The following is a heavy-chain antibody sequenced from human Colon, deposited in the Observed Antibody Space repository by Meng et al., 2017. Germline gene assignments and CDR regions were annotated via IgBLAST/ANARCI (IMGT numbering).Heavy chain of an antibody. J-gene: IGHJ4*02. V-gene: IGHV4-4*02. CDR2: IYHSGST. D-gene: IGHD6-19*01. Sequence: QGHLQEPGPGLVKPSGTLSLTCAVSGGSISSSNWWSWVRQPPGKGLEWIGEIYHSGSTNYNPSLKSRVTISVDKSKNQFSLKLSSVTAADTAVYYCASFPPPGKQWLVTDYWGQGTLVTVSS. CDR1: GGSISSSNW. CDR3: ASFPPPGKQWLVTDY.